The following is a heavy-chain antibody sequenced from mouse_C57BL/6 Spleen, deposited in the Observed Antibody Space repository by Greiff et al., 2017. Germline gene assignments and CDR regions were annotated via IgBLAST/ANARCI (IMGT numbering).Heavy chain of an antibody. CDR1: GFTFSDAW. CDR2: IRNKANNPAT. D-gene: IGHD1-1*02. Sequence: EVQVVESGGGLVQPGGSMKLSCAASGFTFSDAWMDWVRQSPEKGLEWVAEIRNKANNPATYYAESVKGRFTISRDDSKSSVYLQMNSLRAEDTGIYYCTRAIYGLYAMDYWGQGTSVTVSS. J-gene: IGHJ4*01. CDR3: TRAIYGLYAMDY. V-gene: IGHV6-6*01.